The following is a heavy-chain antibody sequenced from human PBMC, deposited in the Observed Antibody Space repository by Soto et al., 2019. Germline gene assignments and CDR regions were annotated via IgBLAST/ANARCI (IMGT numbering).Heavy chain of an antibody. D-gene: IGHD1-26*01. V-gene: IGHV3-7*01. CDR1: GFTFSSYG. CDR3: ARARGKWYYYYMDV. J-gene: IGHJ6*03. CDR2: IKQDGSEK. Sequence: HPGGSLRLSCAASGFTFSSYGMHWVRQAPGKGLEWVANIKQDGSEKYYVDSVKGRFTISRDNAKNSLYLQMNSLRAEDTAVYYCARARGKWYYYYMDVWGKGTTVTVSS.